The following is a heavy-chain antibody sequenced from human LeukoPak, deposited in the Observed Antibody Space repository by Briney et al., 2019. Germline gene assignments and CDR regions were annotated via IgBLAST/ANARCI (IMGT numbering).Heavy chain of an antibody. CDR2: IYDSGST. Sequence: SETLSLTCGVYSGSFSGYYWGWIRQPPGKGLEWIGNIYDSGSTYYNASLQSRVTISIDTSKNQFSLRLSSVTAADTAMYYCAKSGGYGLIDYWGQGTLVTVSS. CDR3: AKSGGYGLIDY. J-gene: IGHJ4*02. D-gene: IGHD1-26*01. V-gene: IGHV4-34*01. CDR1: SGSFSGYY.